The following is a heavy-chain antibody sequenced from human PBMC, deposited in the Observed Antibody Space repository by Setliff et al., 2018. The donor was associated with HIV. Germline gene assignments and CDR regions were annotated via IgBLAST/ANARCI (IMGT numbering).Heavy chain of an antibody. CDR1: GYRFTDYY. Sequence: SVKVSCKASGYRFTDYYIHWVRQAPGQGLEWMGRSIPILGIGNDEQAQKFKGRVTFTADASASTAYMELSSLRSEDTAVYYCARSPGDYLFDYWGQGTLVTVSS. J-gene: IGHJ4*02. CDR3: ARSPGDYLFDY. D-gene: IGHD4-17*01. V-gene: IGHV1-69*02. CDR2: SIPILGIG.